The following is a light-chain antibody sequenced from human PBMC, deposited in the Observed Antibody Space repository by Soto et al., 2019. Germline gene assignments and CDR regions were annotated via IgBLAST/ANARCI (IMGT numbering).Light chain of an antibody. CDR3: QQSYRTPYT. CDR2: GTS. V-gene: IGKV1-39*01. CDR1: QSINIY. Sequence: IPLTQSPSSLSASVGDRVTVTCRASQSINIYFNWYQQKPGKAPTLLIYGTSTLQSGVPSRFSGGGSRTYFTLTSSSLQTEDVASYYWQQSYRTPYTVGQGTKLEI. J-gene: IGKJ2*01.